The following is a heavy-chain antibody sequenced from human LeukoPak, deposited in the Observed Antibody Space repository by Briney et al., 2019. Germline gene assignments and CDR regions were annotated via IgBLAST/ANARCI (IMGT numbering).Heavy chain of an antibody. CDR3: ARASGYYYDSSGYYPTTNFDY. V-gene: IGHV1-69*13. D-gene: IGHD3-22*01. J-gene: IGHJ4*02. Sequence: SVKVSCKASGYTFSSYAISWVRQAPGQGLEWMGGIIPIFGTANYAQKFQGRVTITADESTSTAYMELSSLRSEDTAVYYCARASGYYYDSSGYYPTTNFDYWGQGTLVTVSS. CDR1: GYTFSSYA. CDR2: IIPIFGTA.